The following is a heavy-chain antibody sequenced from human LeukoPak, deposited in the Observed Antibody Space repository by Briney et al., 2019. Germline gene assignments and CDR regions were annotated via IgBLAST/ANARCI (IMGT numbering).Heavy chain of an antibody. CDR2: INPNSGGT. CDR3: ARDSSSWFYYYYYYGMDV. V-gene: IGHV1-2*02. Sequence: GASVKVSCKASGYTFTGYYMHWVRQAPGQGLEWMGWINPNSGGTNYAQKFQGRVTMTRDTSISTAYMELSRLRSDDTAVYYCARDSSSWFYYYYYYGMDVWGQGTTVTVSS. D-gene: IGHD6-13*01. CDR1: GYTFTGYY. J-gene: IGHJ6*02.